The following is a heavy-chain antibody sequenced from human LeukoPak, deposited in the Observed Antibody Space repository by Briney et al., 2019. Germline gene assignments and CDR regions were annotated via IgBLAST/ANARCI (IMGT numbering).Heavy chain of an antibody. V-gene: IGHV1-24*01. D-gene: IGHD6-13*01. CDR3: APNRRDRMKGYTFDI. Sequence: ASVKVSCKVSGYTLTELSMHWVRQAPGKGLEWMGGFDPGDGETIYTQKFQGRVIMTEDTSTDTAYMELGSLRSEDTAVYYCAPNRRDRMKGYTFDIWGQGTMVTVSS. CDR2: FDPGDGET. CDR1: GYTLTELS. J-gene: IGHJ3*02.